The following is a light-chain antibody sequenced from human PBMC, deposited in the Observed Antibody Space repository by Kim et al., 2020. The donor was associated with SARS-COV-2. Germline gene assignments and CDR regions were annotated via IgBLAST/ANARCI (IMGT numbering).Light chain of an antibody. CDR1: DSYIVNNY. Sequence: QRVTISCSGRDSYIVNNYVFWYQQLPGTAPKLLIYRNNQRASGVPDRFSGCKSGSSASLAISGLRSEDEADYYCAAGDDSLSGHWVFGGGTQLTVL. V-gene: IGLV1-47*01. CDR3: AAGDDSLSGHWV. CDR2: RNN. J-gene: IGLJ3*02.